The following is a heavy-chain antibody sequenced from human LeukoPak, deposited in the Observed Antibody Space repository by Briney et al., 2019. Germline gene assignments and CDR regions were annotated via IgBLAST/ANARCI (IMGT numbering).Heavy chain of an antibody. V-gene: IGHV3-48*03. J-gene: IGHJ6*02. CDR2: ISSSGSTI. D-gene: IGHD1-1*01. CDR1: GFTFSSYA. Sequence: GGSLRLSCAASGFTFSSYAMNWVRQAPGKGLEWVSYISSSGSTIYYADSVKGRFTISRDNAKNSLYLQMNSLRAEDTAVYYCARAPRYNWNEPFYYFYGMDVWGQGTTVTVSS. CDR3: ARAPRYNWNEPFYYFYGMDV.